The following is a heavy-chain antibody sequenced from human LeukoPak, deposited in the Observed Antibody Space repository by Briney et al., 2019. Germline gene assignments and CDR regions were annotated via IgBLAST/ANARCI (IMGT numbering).Heavy chain of an antibody. CDR1: GYTFTGYY. CDR2: INPNSGGT. J-gene: IGHJ4*02. Sequence: ASVKVSCKPSGYTFTGYYMHWVRQAPGQGLEWMGWINPNSGGTNYAQKLQGRVTMTTDTSISTHCMDMCRLRSADTALSNSARARSLEIHYYFDYWGQGTLVTVSS. V-gene: IGHV1-2*02. D-gene: IGHD1-26*01. CDR3: ARARSLEIHYYFDY.